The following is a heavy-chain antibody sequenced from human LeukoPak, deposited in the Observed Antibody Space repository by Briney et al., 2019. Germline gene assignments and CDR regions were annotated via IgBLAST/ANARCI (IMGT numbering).Heavy chain of an antibody. CDR3: AKEGRSLQTY. CDR2: ISSSGSTT. Sequence: PGGSLRLTCAASGFTFSDYYMSWIRQAPGKGLEWLSYISSSGSTTYYADSVKGRFTISRDNAKNSLYLQMNSLRVEDTAVYYCAKEGRSLQTYWGQGTLVTVSS. D-gene: IGHD5-24*01. J-gene: IGHJ4*02. CDR1: GFTFSDYY. V-gene: IGHV3-11*01.